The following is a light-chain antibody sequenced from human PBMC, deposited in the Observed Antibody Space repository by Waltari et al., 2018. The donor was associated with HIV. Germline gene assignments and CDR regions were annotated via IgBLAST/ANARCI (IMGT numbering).Light chain of an antibody. CDR3: ALFTDDSTLL. Sequence: SAVTQPASVSGLPGQSITISCTGDDSDSDVYNFVSWYQQHPGKLPRLILYDVDSRASGIPALFSGFRSGHTASLNISGLRAEDEADYYCALFTDDSTLLFGGGTNVTVL. CDR2: DVD. CDR1: DSDSDVYNF. J-gene: IGLJ3*02. V-gene: IGLV2-14*03.